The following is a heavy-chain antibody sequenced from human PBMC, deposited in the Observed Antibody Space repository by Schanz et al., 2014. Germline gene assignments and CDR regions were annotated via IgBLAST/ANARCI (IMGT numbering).Heavy chain of an antibody. CDR3: ARLGVGDKAYYYYGTDV. J-gene: IGHJ6*02. CDR1: GVSIGGYY. Sequence: QVQLQESGPGLVKPSETLSLTCTVSGVSIGGYYWSWIRQPPGKGLEWIGYIFFSGSTTYNPSFNRRVTISEDMSKTQFALTLSSVTAADTAVYYCARLGVGDKAYYYYGTDVWGQGTTVLVSS. D-gene: IGHD1-26*01. CDR2: IFFSGST. V-gene: IGHV4-59*08.